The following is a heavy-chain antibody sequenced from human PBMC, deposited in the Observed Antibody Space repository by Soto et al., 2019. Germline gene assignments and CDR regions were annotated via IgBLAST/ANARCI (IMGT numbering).Heavy chain of an antibody. V-gene: IGHV3-21*01. J-gene: IGHJ3*02. Sequence: GGSLRLSCAASGFTFSSYSMNWVRQAPGKGLEWVSSISSSSSYIYYTDSVKGRFTISRDNAKNSLYLQMNSLRAEDTAVYYCARIAADAFDIWGQGTMVTVSS. CDR1: GFTFSSYS. CDR3: ARIAADAFDI. CDR2: ISSSSSYI. D-gene: IGHD6-13*01.